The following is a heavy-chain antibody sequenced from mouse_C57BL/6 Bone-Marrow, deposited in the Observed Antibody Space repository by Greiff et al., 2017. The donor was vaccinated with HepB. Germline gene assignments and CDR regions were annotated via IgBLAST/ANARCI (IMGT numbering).Heavy chain of an antibody. CDR3: ARDGGYPAWFAY. CDR1: GYTFTSYW. D-gene: IGHD3-1*01. J-gene: IGHJ3*01. V-gene: IGHV1-55*01. CDR2: IYPGSGST. Sequence: QVQLQQPGAELVKPGASVKMSCKASGYTFTSYWITWVKQRPGQGLEWIGDIYPGSGSTNYNEKFKSKATLTVDTSSSTAYMQLSSLTSEDSAVYYCARDGGYPAWFAYWGQGTLVTVSA.